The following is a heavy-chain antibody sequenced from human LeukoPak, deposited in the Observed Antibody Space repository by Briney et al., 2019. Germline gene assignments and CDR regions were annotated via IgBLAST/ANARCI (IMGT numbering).Heavy chain of an antibody. J-gene: IGHJ5*02. V-gene: IGHV1-46*01. D-gene: IGHD3-9*01. CDR1: GYTFTSYY. CDR3: ARDGHDILTGYYLSWFDP. CDR2: INPSGGST. Sequence: ASVKVSCKASGYTFTSYYMHWVRQAPGQGLEWMGIINPSGGSTSYAQKFQGRVTMTGDTSTSTVYMELSSLRSEDTAVYYCARDGHDILTGYYLSWFDPWGQGTLVTVSS.